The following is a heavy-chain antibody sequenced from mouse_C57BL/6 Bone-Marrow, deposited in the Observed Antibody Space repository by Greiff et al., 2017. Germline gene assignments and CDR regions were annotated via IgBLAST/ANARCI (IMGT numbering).Heavy chain of an antibody. V-gene: IGHV1-69*01. CDR1: GYTFTSYW. CDR3: ARETAQVYFDY. CDR2: IDPSESYT. D-gene: IGHD3-2*02. J-gene: IGHJ2*01. Sequence: QVQLKQPGAELVMPGASVKLSCKASGYTFTSYWMHWVKQRPGQGLEWIGEIDPSESYTNYNQKFKGKSTLTVDKSSSTAYMQLSSLTSEDSAVYYCARETAQVYFDYWGQGTTLTVSS.